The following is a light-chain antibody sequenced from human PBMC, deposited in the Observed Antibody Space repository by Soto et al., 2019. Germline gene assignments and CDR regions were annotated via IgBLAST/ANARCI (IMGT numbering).Light chain of an antibody. J-gene: IGKJ5*01. Sequence: IHMTQSPSTQSASAGARVTITCRASQSISSWLAWYPQTPGKAPKLLIYDGSSLESGVPSRFSVGGYGTDGNLTISGRKTEDGATDECQQLESYTITFVRWTRRENK. CDR1: QSISSW. CDR3: QQLESYTIT. V-gene: IGKV1-5*01. CDR2: DGS.